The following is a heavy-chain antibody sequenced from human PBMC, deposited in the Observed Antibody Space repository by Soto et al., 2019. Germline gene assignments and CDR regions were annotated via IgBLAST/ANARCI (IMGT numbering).Heavy chain of an antibody. CDR2: ISYDGSNK. V-gene: IGHV3-30-3*01. CDR1: GFTFSSYA. CDR3: ARGSRQLVRAFDI. J-gene: IGHJ3*02. D-gene: IGHD6-13*01. Sequence: GGSLRLSCAASGFTFSSYAMHWVRQAPGKGLEWVAVISYDGSNKYYADSVKGRFTISRDNSKNTLYLQMNSLRAEDTAVYYCARGSRQLVRAFDIWGQGTMVTVSS.